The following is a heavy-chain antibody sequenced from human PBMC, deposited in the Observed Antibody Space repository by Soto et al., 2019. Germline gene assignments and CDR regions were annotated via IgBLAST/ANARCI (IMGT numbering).Heavy chain of an antibody. D-gene: IGHD3-3*01. CDR3: ATTTLENLEWSYELFMDV. CDR2: ISWNSGSI. J-gene: IGHJ6*02. CDR1: GFTFDDYA. V-gene: IGHV3-9*01. Sequence: HPGGSLRLSCAASGFTFDDYAMHWVRQAPGKGLEWVSGISWNSGSIGYADSVKGRFTISRDNAKNSLYLQMNSLRAEDTALYYCATTTLENLEWSYELFMDVWGQGTTVTVSS.